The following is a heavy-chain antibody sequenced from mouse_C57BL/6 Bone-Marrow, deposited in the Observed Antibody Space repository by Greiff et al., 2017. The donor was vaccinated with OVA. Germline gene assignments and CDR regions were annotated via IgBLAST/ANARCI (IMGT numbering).Heavy chain of an antibody. J-gene: IGHJ4*01. D-gene: IGHD1-1*01. CDR1: GYSITSDYA. CDR2: ISYSGST. CDR3: ARYYDYAMDY. Sequence: VQLQQSGPGLVKPSQSLSLTCTVTGYSITSDYAWNWIRQFPGNKLEWMGYISYSGSTSYNPSLKSRISITRDTTKNQFFLQLNSVTTEDTATYYCARYYDYAMDYWGQGTSVTVSS. V-gene: IGHV3-2*02.